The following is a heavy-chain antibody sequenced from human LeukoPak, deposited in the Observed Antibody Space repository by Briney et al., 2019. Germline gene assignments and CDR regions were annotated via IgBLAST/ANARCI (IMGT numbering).Heavy chain of an antibody. J-gene: IGHJ4*02. D-gene: IGHD3-22*01. V-gene: IGHV4-61*02. CDR1: GGSISSGYYY. Sequence: SQTLSLTCTVSGGSISSGYYYWIWIRQPAGKGLEWIGRIYTGGSTNYNPSLKSRVTISIDPSKNQFSLKLSSVTAADTAVYYCARNRNYYDSSLGYWGQGTLVTVSS. CDR3: ARNRNYYDSSLGY. CDR2: IYTGGST.